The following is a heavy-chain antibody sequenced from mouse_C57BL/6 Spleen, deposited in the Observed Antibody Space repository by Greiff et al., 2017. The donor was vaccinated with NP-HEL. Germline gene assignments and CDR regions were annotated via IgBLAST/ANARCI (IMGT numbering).Heavy chain of an antibody. J-gene: IGHJ4*01. CDR3: ARDHDETMGFMDY. V-gene: IGHV5-4*01. D-gene: IGHD2-12*01. CDR2: ISDGGSYT. CDR1: GFTFSSYA. Sequence: EVNVVESGGGLVKPGGSLKLSCAASGFTFSSYAMSWVRQTPEKRLEWVATISDGGSYTYYPDNVKGRFTISRDNAKNNLYLQMSHLKSEDTAMYYCARDHDETMGFMDYWGQGTSVTVSS.